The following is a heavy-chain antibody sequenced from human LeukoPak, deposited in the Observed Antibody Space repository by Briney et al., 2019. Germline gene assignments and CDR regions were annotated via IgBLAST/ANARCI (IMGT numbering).Heavy chain of an antibody. Sequence: GGSLRLSCAASGFTFSTFAMTWVRQAPGKGLEWVSGVVGGGTTYYADSVKGRFTLSKDNSKKAVYLQMNSLRVEDTAIYYCAKDLHYNDGRWEFDPWGQGTLVTVSS. V-gene: IGHV3-23*01. CDR2: VVGGGTT. CDR3: AKDLHYNDGRWEFDP. D-gene: IGHD5-24*01. J-gene: IGHJ5*02. CDR1: GFTFSTFA.